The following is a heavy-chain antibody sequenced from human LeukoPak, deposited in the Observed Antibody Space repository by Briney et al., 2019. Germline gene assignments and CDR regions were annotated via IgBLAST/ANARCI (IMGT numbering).Heavy chain of an antibody. CDR2: ISYEGRNI. CDR1: GFTFSSYG. D-gene: IGHD3/OR15-3a*01. J-gene: IGHJ4*02. CDR3: ARDLDSSRRPFDY. V-gene: IGHV3-30*03. Sequence: GGSLRLSCAASGFTFSSYGMHWVRQAPGKGLEWVTVISYEGRNIFYADSVTGRFIISRDNSKNTLYLQMNSLRAEDTAVYYCARDLDSSRRPFDYWGQGTLVTVSS.